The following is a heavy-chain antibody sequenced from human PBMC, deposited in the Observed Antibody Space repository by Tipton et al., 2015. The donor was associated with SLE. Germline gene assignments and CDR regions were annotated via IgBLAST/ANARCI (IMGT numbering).Heavy chain of an antibody. J-gene: IGHJ6*02. Sequence: TLSLTCTVSGGSLSNYYWNWIRQPPGKGLEWIGYIYYSGSTNYNPSLKSRVTISVDTSKNQFSLKLSSVTAADTAVYYCARTDPYYYGSGSYYYYYYYGMDVWGQGTTVTVSS. CDR1: GGSLSNYY. D-gene: IGHD3-10*01. CDR2: IYYSGST. CDR3: ARTDPYYYGSGSYYYYYYYGMDV. V-gene: IGHV4-59*01.